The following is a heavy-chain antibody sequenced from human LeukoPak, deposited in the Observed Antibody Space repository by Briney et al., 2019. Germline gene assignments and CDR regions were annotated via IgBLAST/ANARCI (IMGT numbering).Heavy chain of an antibody. Sequence: SVKVSCKASRGTFSSYAISWVRQAPGQGLEWMGRIIPILGIANYAQKFQGRVTITADKSTSTAYMELSSLRSEDTAVYYCASTDGYKHFDYWGQGNLVTVSS. CDR3: ASTDGYKHFDY. CDR1: RGTFSSYA. V-gene: IGHV1-69*04. D-gene: IGHD5-24*01. J-gene: IGHJ4*02. CDR2: IIPILGIA.